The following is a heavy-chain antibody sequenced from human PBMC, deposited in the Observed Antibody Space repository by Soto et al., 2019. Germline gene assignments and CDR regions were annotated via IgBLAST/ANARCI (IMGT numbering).Heavy chain of an antibody. D-gene: IGHD1-1*01. J-gene: IGHJ4*02. CDR3: ERSATTTPPFPKQ. V-gene: IGHV4-38-2*01. CDR1: GYSISSAYD. CDR2: VYHSGST. Sequence: XATLSLTCVVSGYSISSAYDWCWIRQPPGKGLEWIGSVYHSGSTYYNPSLKSRVTISVDTSKNHFSLKLRSVAAADSAVYYCERSATTTPPFPKQWGQGTLVTVSS.